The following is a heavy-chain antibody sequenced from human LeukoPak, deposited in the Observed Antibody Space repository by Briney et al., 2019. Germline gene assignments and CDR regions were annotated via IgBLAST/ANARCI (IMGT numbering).Heavy chain of an antibody. Sequence: GGSLRLSCAASGFAFSSSSMNWVRQAPGKGLEWISYISSDSNIIYYADSVKGRFTISRDNAKNALYLQMNSLRAEDTAVHYCARTFDYWGQGTLVTVSS. CDR3: ARTFDY. CDR1: GFAFSSSS. CDR2: ISSDSNII. V-gene: IGHV3-48*04. J-gene: IGHJ4*02.